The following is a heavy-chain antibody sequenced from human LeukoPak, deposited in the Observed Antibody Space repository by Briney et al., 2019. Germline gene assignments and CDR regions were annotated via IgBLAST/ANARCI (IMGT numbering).Heavy chain of an antibody. CDR2: INHSGST. J-gene: IGHJ4*02. V-gene: IGHV4-34*01. Sequence: SETLSLTCAAYGGSFSGYYWSWIRQPPGKGLEGIGEINHSGSTNYNPSLKSRVTISVDTSKNQFSLKLSSVTAADTAVYYCARGRGRDGYNLSQRGKKYHFDYWGQGTLVTVSS. CDR1: GGSFSGYY. CDR3: ARGRGRDGYNLSQRGKKYHFDY. D-gene: IGHD5-24*01.